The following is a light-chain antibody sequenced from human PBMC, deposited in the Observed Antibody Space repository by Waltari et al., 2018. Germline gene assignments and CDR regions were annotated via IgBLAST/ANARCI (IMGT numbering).Light chain of an antibody. J-gene: IGLJ1*01. V-gene: IGLV3-1*01. CDR3: QTWVATSTFL. CDR1: QLGNKY. Sequence: FELNHPPSLSVSAGQTCTIPCSENQLGNKYTSGYQQKPGQSPVVVIFQDKKRPSGIPERFSGSNSGNTATLTISWTQATDEADYYCQTWVATSTFLFGSGTTVSVL. CDR2: QDK.